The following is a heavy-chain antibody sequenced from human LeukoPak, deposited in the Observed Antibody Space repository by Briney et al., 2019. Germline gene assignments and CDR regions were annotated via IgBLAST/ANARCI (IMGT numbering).Heavy chain of an antibody. CDR1: GFTFNDYY. CDR3: ATDGAGFDT. Sequence: GGSLPVSCPATGFTFNDYYMHWIRQAAGKGLEWLSYINIGGTNTHYADSVKGRFTISRDNAKKSLYLEMNNLRAEDTAVYYCATDGAGFDTWGQGVLVTVSS. CDR2: INIGGTNT. V-gene: IGHV3-11*01. J-gene: IGHJ5*02.